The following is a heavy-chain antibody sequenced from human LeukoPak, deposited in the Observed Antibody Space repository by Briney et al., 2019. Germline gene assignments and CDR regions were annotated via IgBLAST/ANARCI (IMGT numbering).Heavy chain of an antibody. CDR3: ARAHAPYYDSSGYYRLRGAFDI. CDR2: IYYSGST. D-gene: IGHD3-22*01. CDR1: GDSINSGGYY. V-gene: IGHV4-31*03. Sequence: SQTLSLTCTVSGDSINSGGYYWSWIRQHPGKGLEWIGYIYYSGSTYYNPSLKSRVTISVDTSKNQFSLKLSSVTAADTAVYYCARAHAPYYDSSGYYRLRGAFDIWGQGTTVTVSS. J-gene: IGHJ3*02.